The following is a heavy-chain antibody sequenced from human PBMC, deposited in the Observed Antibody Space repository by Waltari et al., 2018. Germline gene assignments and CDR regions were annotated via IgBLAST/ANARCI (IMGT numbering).Heavy chain of an antibody. Sequence: QVQLQESGPGLVKPLGTLSLTCAVSGGSIYINHWWSWVRQAPGKGLDWIGEIYHTGSTNYNPALKSRVTISVDKSRNHFSLNLTAVTVADTAVYYCASRAVAGNNFDYWGQGRLVTVSS. CDR1: GGSIYINHW. CDR2: IYHTGST. D-gene: IGHD6-19*01. V-gene: IGHV4-4*02. J-gene: IGHJ4*02. CDR3: ASRAVAGNNFDY.